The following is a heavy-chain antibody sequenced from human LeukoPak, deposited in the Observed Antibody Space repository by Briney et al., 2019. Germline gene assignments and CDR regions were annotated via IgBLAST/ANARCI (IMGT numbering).Heavy chain of an antibody. V-gene: IGHV3-11*01. CDR1: GFTFSDYY. CDR3: AKERWGGSYEGYFDY. D-gene: IGHD1-26*01. Sequence: GGSLRLSCAASGFTFSDYYMSWIRQAPGKGLEWVSYISSSGSTIYYADSVKGRFTISRDNSKNTLYLQMNSLRAEDTAVYYCAKERWGGSYEGYFDYWGQGTLVTVSS. CDR2: ISSSGSTI. J-gene: IGHJ4*02.